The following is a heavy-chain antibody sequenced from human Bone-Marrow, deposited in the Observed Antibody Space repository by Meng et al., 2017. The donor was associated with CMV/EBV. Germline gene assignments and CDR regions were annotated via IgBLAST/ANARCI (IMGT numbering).Heavy chain of an antibody. J-gene: IGHJ4*02. CDR2: ISGSGDNT. CDR3: AKDYYGDYGDHFDY. D-gene: IGHD4-17*01. V-gene: IGHV3-23*01. Sequence: SGFTFSSYAMTWVRQAPGKGLEWVSAISGSGDNTYYADSVNGRFTISRDNSKNTLYLQMKSLRAEDTAVYYCAKDYYGDYGDHFDYWGQGTLVTVSS. CDR1: GFTFSSYA.